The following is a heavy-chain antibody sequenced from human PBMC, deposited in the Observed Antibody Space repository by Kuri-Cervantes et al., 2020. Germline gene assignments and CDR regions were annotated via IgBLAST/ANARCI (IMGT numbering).Heavy chain of an antibody. J-gene: IGHJ6*02. V-gene: IGHV3-48*01. CDR1: GFTFSSYS. D-gene: IGHD5-18*01. CDR2: ISSSSSTI. Sequence: LSLTCAASGFTFSSYSINWVRQAPGKGLEWVSYISSSSSTIYYADSVKGRFTISRDNSKNTLYLQMNSLRAEDTAVYYCARDAGYSYGYGLGYYYYGMDVWGQGTTVTVSS. CDR3: ARDAGYSYGYGLGYYYYGMDV.